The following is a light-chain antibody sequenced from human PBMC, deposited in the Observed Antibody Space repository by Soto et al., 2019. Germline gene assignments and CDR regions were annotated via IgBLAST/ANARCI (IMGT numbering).Light chain of an antibody. CDR1: QSIGFY. V-gene: IGKV3-11*01. J-gene: IGKJ2*01. CDR3: QQRSHWPPT. CDR2: DAS. Sequence: EIMLTQSPATLSLSPGERATLSCRASQSIGFYLAWYQQKPGQAPSLLIYDASYRATGIPARFSGSGSGTDFTLNISRLEPEKFAVYYCQQRSHWPPTFGQGTKLEIK.